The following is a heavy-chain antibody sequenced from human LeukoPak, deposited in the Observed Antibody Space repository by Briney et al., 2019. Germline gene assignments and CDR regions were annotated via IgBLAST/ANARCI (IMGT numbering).Heavy chain of an antibody. V-gene: IGHV4-39*01. Sequence: SETLSLTCAVSGGSVSSSRYYWGWIRQPPGKGLEWIGSIYYSGSTKYNTSLMSRVTISVDTSNDQFSLNLTSVTAADTAVYYCARSGPVASYHYFMDVWGKGTAVTVSS. CDR3: ARSGPVASYHYFMDV. J-gene: IGHJ6*03. D-gene: IGHD5-18*01. CDR1: GGSVSSSRYY. CDR2: IYYSGST.